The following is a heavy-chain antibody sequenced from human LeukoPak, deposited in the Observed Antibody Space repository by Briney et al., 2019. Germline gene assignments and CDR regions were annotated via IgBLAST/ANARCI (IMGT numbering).Heavy chain of an antibody. Sequence: GRSLRLSCAASGFTFSSYAMHWVRQAPGKGLEWVAVISYDGSNKYYADSVKGRFTISRDNSKNTLYLQMNSLRAEDTAVYYCARVKSEGATPVPDHLDYWGQGTLVTVSS. CDR2: ISYDGSNK. CDR3: ARVKSEGATPVPDHLDY. V-gene: IGHV3-30*14. CDR1: GFTFSSYA. D-gene: IGHD1-26*01. J-gene: IGHJ4*02.